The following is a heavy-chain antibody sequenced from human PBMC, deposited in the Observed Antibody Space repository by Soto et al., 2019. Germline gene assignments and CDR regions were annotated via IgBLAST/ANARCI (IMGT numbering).Heavy chain of an antibody. CDR1: GGSISSYY. D-gene: IGHD6-13*01. CDR3: ARRYSSSFDY. CDR2: IYYSGST. V-gene: IGHV4-59*08. Sequence: PSETLSLTCTVSGGSISSYYWSWIRQPPGKGLEWIGYIYYSGSTNYNPSLKSRVTILVDTSKNQFSLKLSSVTAADTAVYYCARRYSSSFDYWGQGTLVTVSS. J-gene: IGHJ4*02.